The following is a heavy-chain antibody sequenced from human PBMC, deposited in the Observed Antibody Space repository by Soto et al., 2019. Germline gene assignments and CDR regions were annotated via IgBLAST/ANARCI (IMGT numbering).Heavy chain of an antibody. V-gene: IGHV1-24*01. J-gene: IGHJ5*02. CDR1: GYTLTELS. D-gene: IGHD4-17*01. CDR3: ATEHPNILFYGFDP. Sequence: ASLKVCCNVSGYTLTELSMHWVRQAPGKGLEWMGGFDPEDGETIYAQKFQGRVTMTEDTSTDTAYMELSSLRSEDTAVYYCATEHPNILFYGFDPWRHVTLFTVSS. CDR2: FDPEDGET.